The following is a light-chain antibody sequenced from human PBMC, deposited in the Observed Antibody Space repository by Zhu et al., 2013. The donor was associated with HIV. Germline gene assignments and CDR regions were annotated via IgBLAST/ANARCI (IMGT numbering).Light chain of an antibody. V-gene: IGKV3-20*01. CDR2: ETS. Sequence: DIVLTQSPGTLSLSPGERVILSCRASESIGSNLAWYQQKPGQPPRLLMYETSTRAAGIPARFSGSGSVRDFTLTITGLEPEDFAVYYCQQYGSSPLTFGG. J-gene: IGKJ4*01. CDR3: QQYGSSPLT. CDR1: ESIGSN.